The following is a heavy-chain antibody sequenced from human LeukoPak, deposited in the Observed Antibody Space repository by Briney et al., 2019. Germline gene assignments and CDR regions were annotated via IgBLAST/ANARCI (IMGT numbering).Heavy chain of an antibody. CDR2: INPNSGGT. CDR3: ARGSYYYDSSGYLSY. CDR1: GYSFTGYY. V-gene: IGHV1-2*02. Sequence: ASVKVSCKASGYSFTGYYMHWVRQAPGQGLEWMGWINPNSGGTNYAQKFQGRVTMTRDTSISTGYMEVSRLRSDDTAVYYCARGSYYYDSSGYLSYWGQGTLVTVSS. D-gene: IGHD3-22*01. J-gene: IGHJ4*02.